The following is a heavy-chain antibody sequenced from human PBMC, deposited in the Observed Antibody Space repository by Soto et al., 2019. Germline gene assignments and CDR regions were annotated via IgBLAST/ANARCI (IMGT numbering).Heavy chain of an antibody. V-gene: IGHV3-73*01. J-gene: IGHJ6*03. CDR3: TRPRIPDYYYYYMDV. Sequence: GGSLRLSCAASGFTFSGSAMHWVRQASGKGLEWVGRIRSKANSYATAYAASVKGRFTISRDDSKNTAYLQMNSLKTEETAMYYCTRPRIPDYYYYYMDVWGKGTTVTVSS. CDR2: IRSKANSYAT. D-gene: IGHD2-15*01. CDR1: GFTFSGSA.